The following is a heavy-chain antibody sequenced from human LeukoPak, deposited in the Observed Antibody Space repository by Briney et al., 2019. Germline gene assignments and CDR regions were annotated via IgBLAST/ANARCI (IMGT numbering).Heavy chain of an antibody. Sequence: GGSLRLSCAASGFTFSSYEMNWVRQAPGKGLEWVSYISSSGSTIYYADSVKGRFTISRDNAKNSLYLQMNSLRAEDTAVYYCASLYDSSGYFRANHWGQGTLVTVSS. J-gene: IGHJ5*02. CDR3: ASLYDSSGYFRANH. CDR1: GFTFSSYE. CDR2: ISSSGSTI. D-gene: IGHD3-22*01. V-gene: IGHV3-48*03.